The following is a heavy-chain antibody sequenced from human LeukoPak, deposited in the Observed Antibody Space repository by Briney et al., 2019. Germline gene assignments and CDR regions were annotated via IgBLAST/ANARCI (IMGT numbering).Heavy chain of an antibody. D-gene: IGHD3-9*01. Sequence: ASVKVSCEVSGYSITELSTHWERQAPGKGLEWMGGFDPGSGEIIYEQKFQDRVTMTEDTSTDTAYMELSSLRSEDTALYYCATGTHYDLLPFWGQETLVTVSS. J-gene: IGHJ4*02. CDR2: FDPGSGEI. CDR3: ATGTHYDLLPF. CDR1: GYSITELS. V-gene: IGHV1-24*01.